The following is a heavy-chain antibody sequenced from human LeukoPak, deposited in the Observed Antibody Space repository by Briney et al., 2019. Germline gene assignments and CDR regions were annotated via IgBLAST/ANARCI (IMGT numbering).Heavy chain of an antibody. Sequence: SETLSLTCTVYGGSISSYYWSWIRQPAGEGLEWIGRIYTSGSTNYNPSLKSRVTMSVDTSKNQFSLKLSSVTAADTAVYYCAREGGRNYYDSSGYQFPIYYFDYWGQGTLVTVSS. CDR1: GGSISSYY. CDR3: AREGGRNYYDSSGYQFPIYYFDY. CDR2: IYTSGST. D-gene: IGHD3-22*01. V-gene: IGHV4-4*07. J-gene: IGHJ4*02.